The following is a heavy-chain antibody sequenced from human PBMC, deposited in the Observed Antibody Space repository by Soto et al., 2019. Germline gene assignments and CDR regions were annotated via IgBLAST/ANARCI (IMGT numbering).Heavy chain of an antibody. V-gene: IGHV3-53*02. CDR1: GFTVSSNY. Sequence: EVQLVETGGGLIQPGGSLRLSCAASGFTVSSNYMRWVRQAPGKGLEWVSVIYSGGSTYYADSVKGRFTISRDNSKNTLYLQMNSLRAEDTAVYYCARDSVIRYGSGSYYNSHYYYYGMDVWGQGTTVTVSS. J-gene: IGHJ6*02. CDR3: ARDSVIRYGSGSYYNSHYYYYGMDV. CDR2: IYSGGST. D-gene: IGHD3-10*01.